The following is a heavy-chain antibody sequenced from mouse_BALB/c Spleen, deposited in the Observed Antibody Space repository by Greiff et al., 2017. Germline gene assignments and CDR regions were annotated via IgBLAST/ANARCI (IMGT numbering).Heavy chain of an antibody. D-gene: IGHD2-14*01. CDR3: ARWVRGDYYYAMDY. CDR1: GYTFTSYW. J-gene: IGHJ4*01. Sequence: LEESGAELAKPGASVKMSCKASGYTFTSYWMHWVKQRPGQGLEWIGYINPSTGYTEYNQKFKDKATLTADKSSSTAYMQLSSLTSEDSAVYYCARWVRGDYYYAMDYWGQGTSVTVSS. V-gene: IGHV1-7*01. CDR2: INPSTGYT.